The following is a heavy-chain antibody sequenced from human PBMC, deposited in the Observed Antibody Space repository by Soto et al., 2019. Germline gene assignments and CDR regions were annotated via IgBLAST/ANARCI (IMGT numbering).Heavy chain of an antibody. CDR3: AKDAGEMATID. CDR2: ISYDGSNK. J-gene: IGHJ4*02. CDR1: GFTFSSYG. Sequence: GGSLRLSCAASGFTFSSYGMHWARQAPGKGLEWVAVISYDGSNKYYADSVKGRFTISRDNSKNTLYLQMNSLRAEDTAVYYCAKDAGEMATIDWGQGTLVTVSS. V-gene: IGHV3-30*18. D-gene: IGHD3-10*01.